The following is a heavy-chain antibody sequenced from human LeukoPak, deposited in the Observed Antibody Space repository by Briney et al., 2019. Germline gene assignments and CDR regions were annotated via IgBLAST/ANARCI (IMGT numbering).Heavy chain of an antibody. CDR3: VKVDT. D-gene: IGHD3-22*01. J-gene: IGHJ4*02. CDR2: INSDGSST. CDR1: GFTFSSYW. Sequence: GGSLRLSCAASGFTFSSYWMHWVRQAPGKGLVWVSRINSDGSSTSYADSVKGRFTISRDNSKNTLYLQMDSLSAEDTAVYYCVKVDTWGQGTLVTVSS. V-gene: IGHV3-74*01.